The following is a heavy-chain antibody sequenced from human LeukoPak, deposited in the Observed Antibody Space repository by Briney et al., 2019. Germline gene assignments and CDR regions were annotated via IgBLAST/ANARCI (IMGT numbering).Heavy chain of an antibody. D-gene: IGHD2-15*01. V-gene: IGHV4-39*01. Sequence: SETLSLTCTVSGGSISSSSYYWGWIRQPPGKGLEWIGSIYYSGHTYYSPSLKSRVTMSVDTSKNQFSLKPSSVTAADMAVYFCTLSAAHCSSSTCSDFDYWGQGALVIVSS. J-gene: IGHJ4*02. CDR1: GGSISSSSYY. CDR3: TLSAAHCSSSTCSDFDY. CDR2: IYYSGHT.